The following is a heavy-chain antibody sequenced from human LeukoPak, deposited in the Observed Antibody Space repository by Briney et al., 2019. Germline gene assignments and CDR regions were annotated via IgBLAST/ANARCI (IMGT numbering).Heavy chain of an antibody. Sequence: GGSLRLSCAAAEFTFSSYAMGWVRQAPGKGLEWVSAISGNGGSTYYADSVKGRFTISRDNAKNSLYLQMNSLRAEDTAVYYCARLLPPIVATSHWFDPWGQGTLVTVSS. J-gene: IGHJ5*02. D-gene: IGHD5-12*01. CDR1: EFTFSSYA. CDR3: ARLLPPIVATSHWFDP. CDR2: ISGNGGST. V-gene: IGHV3-23*01.